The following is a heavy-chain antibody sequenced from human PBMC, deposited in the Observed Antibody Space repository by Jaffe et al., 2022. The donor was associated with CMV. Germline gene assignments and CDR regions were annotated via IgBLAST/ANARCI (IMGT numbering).Heavy chain of an antibody. CDR1: GFTFSDYY. V-gene: IGHV3-11*06. D-gene: IGHD3-22*01. CDR2: ISSTTGYT. Sequence: QMQLVESGGGLVKPGGSLRLSCAASGFTFSDYYMSWIRRAPGKGLEWVSYISSTTGYTSYADSVKGRFTISRDNAKNSLYLQMNSLRAEDTAVYYCRPTYYYETSGYFDYWGQGTLVTVSS. CDR3: RPTYYYETSGYFDY. J-gene: IGHJ4*02.